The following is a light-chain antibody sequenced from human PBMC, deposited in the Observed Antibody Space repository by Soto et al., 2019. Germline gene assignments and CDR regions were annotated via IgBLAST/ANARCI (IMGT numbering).Light chain of an antibody. CDR3: SSYTSSATYV. V-gene: IGLV2-14*01. CDR1: SSDIGAYNY. J-gene: IGLJ1*01. CDR2: DVS. Sequence: QSVLTQPASVCGSPGQSISISCTGTSSDIGAYNYVSWYQQHPGKAPKLMIYDVSNRPSGLSNRFSGSKSGNTASLTISGLQAEDEADYYCSSYTSSATYVFGTGTKVTVL.